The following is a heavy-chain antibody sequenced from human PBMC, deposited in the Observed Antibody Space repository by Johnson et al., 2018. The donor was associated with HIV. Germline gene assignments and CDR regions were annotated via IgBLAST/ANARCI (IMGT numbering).Heavy chain of an antibody. V-gene: IGHV3-30*18. D-gene: IGHD3-22*01. Sequence: QMQLLESGGDLVQPGGSLRLSCAASGFTFSSYDMHWVRQAPGKGLEWVAVISYDGSNKYYADSVKGRFTISRDNSKNTLYLQMNSLRAEDTAVYYCAKDSFFYDSAFDIWGQGTMVTVSS. J-gene: IGHJ3*02. CDR1: GFTFSSYD. CDR2: ISYDGSNK. CDR3: AKDSFFYDSAFDI.